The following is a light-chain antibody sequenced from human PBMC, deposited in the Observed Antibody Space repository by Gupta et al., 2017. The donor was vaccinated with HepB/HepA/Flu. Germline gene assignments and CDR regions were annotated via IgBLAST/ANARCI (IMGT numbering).Light chain of an antibody. J-gene: IGLJ3*02. V-gene: IGLV2-8*01. CDR1: SSDVGDYNY. CDR3: SSDASSDNLGV. Sequence: SALTQPPSPSGPPGPSVTTSCTGTSSDVGDYNYVSWYQHHPGKAPMLIIYEVTKTPSGVPDCFSGTKCDNATSLTGTGHQTDDEADYYCSSDASSDNLGVFGGGTKLTVL. CDR2: EVT.